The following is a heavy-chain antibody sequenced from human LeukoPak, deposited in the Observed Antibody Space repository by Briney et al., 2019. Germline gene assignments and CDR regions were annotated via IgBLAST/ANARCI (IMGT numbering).Heavy chain of an antibody. Sequence: PGRSLRLSCAASGFTFSSYSMNSVRQAPGKGLEWVSSISSSSSYIYYADSVKGRFTISRDNAKNSLYLQMNSLRAEDTAVYYCARVLNYYDSSGYYFSYWGQGTLVTVSS. D-gene: IGHD3-22*01. J-gene: IGHJ4*02. V-gene: IGHV3-21*01. CDR3: ARVLNYYDSSGYYFSY. CDR2: ISSSSSYI. CDR1: GFTFSSYS.